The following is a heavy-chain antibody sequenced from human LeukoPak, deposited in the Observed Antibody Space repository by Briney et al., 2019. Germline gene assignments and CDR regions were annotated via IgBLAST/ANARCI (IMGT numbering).Heavy chain of an antibody. CDR2: VDPEDGET. V-gene: IGHV1-69-2*01. CDR1: GYTFTDYY. CDR3: ATGGSYSSSSVDY. D-gene: IGHD6-6*01. Sequence: ASVKVSCKVSGYTFTDYYMHWVHQAPGKGLEWMGPVDPEDGETIYAEKFQGRVTITADTSTDTAYMELSSLRSEDTAVYYCATGGSYSSSSVDYWGQGTLVTVSS. J-gene: IGHJ4*02.